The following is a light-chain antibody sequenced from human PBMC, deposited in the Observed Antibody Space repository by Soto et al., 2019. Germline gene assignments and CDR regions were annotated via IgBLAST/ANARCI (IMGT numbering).Light chain of an antibody. CDR1: QSLSNR. J-gene: IGKJ1*01. CDR2: DAS. CDR3: QYYAAVWT. Sequence: DIQMTQSPSTLSASVGDRVTITCRASQSLSNRLAWYQQKPGKAPKVLIYDASSLESGVPSRFSGSGSGTDFILTISSLQPDDFATYYCQYYAAVWTCGQGTKGEIK. V-gene: IGKV1-5*01.